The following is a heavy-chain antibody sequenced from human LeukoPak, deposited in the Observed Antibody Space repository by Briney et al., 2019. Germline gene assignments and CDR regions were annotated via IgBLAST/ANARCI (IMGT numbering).Heavy chain of an antibody. Sequence: GGSLRLSCAASGFTFSTYAMTWVRQAPGKGLEWVSLISGTGGSTYYADSVKGRFTISRDNSKNTLYLQMNSLRAEDTAVYYCAATRTFDYWGQGTLVTVSS. V-gene: IGHV3-23*01. D-gene: IGHD1-1*01. CDR1: GFTFSTYA. CDR3: AATRTFDY. J-gene: IGHJ4*02. CDR2: ISGTGGST.